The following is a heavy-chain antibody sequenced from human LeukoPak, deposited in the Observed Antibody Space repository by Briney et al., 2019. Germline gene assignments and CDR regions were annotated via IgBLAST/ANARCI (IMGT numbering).Heavy chain of an antibody. Sequence: ASVTVSCKASGYTFSRYGISWVRQAPGQGLEWMAWISAYNGNTKYAQKVQGRVTMTTDTSTSTAYMELRGLRSDDTAVYYCARATRELRGSNWGDLDYWGQGTLVTVSS. V-gene: IGHV1-18*01. CDR1: GYTFSRYG. CDR2: ISAYNGNT. D-gene: IGHD7-27*01. J-gene: IGHJ4*02. CDR3: ARATRELRGSNWGDLDY.